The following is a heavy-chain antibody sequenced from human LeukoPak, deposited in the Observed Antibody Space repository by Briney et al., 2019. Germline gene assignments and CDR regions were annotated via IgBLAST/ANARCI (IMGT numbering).Heavy chain of an antibody. D-gene: IGHD6-19*01. CDR3: AKAVAGHSYYFDY. CDR1: GFTLSSYA. CDR2: ISGSGGST. V-gene: IGHV3-23*01. Sequence: GGSLRLSCAVSGFTLSSYAMSWVRQAPGKGLEWVSAISGSGGSTYYADSVKGRFTISRDNSKNTLYLQMNSLRAEDTAVYYCAKAVAGHSYYFDYWGQGTLVTVSS. J-gene: IGHJ4*02.